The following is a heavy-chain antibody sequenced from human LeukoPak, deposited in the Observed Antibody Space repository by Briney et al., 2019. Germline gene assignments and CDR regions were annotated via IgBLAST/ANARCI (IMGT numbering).Heavy chain of an antibody. CDR3: ARGQFIYYGPDY. CDR2: IWNSGST. Sequence: PSQTLSLTCSFSGDSITSRTYYWTWVRQHPEKGLEWIGYIWNSGSTNYNPSLKSRVTISVDTSKNQFSLKLSSVTAADTAVYYCARGQFIYYGPDYWGQGTLVTVSS. D-gene: IGHD3-10*01. J-gene: IGHJ4*02. CDR1: GDSITSRTYY. V-gene: IGHV4-31*03.